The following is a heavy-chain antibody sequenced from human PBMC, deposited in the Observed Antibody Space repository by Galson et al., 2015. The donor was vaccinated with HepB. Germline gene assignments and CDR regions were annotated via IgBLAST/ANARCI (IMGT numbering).Heavy chain of an antibody. J-gene: IGHJ4*02. D-gene: IGHD2/OR15-2a*01. CDR3: ARDELPMTSAY. CDR1: GFTFSTYW. Sequence: SLRLSCAASGFTFSTYWISWVRQAPGKGPEWVASIKGDGSDEVYVDSVKGRFFISRDNAKNSVYLQVDSLTAEDTAGYYCARDELPMTSAYWGQGTLVTVSS. V-gene: IGHV3-7*01. CDR2: IKGDGSDE.